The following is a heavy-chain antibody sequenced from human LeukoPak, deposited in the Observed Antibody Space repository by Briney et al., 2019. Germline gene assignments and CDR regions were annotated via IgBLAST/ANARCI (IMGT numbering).Heavy chain of an antibody. CDR3: ARVSRMADITGTTLGAFDI. CDR2: IYTSGST. V-gene: IGHV4-4*07. Sequence: PSETLSLTCTVSGDSISSYYWSWVRQPAGKGLEWIGRIYTSGSTNYNPSRKSRVNMSVDTSKNQFALKQSYVGGEDTAGDYCARVSRMADITGTTLGAFDIWGQGTMVTVSS. CDR1: GDSISSYY. D-gene: IGHD1-7*01. J-gene: IGHJ3*02.